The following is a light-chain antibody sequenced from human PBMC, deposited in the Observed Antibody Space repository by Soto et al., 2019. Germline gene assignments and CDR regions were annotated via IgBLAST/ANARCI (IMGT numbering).Light chain of an antibody. CDR1: QSVLHRSNNKNY. V-gene: IGKV4-1*01. CDR3: NQYYGNPS. CDR2: WTS. Sequence: DIVMTQSPDSLAVSLGERATINCKSSQSVLHRSNNKNYLAWYQQKPGQPPKLLIYWTSTRESGVPERFSGSGAGTDFPLTINSLQAEDVAVYYCNQYYGNPSFGQGTKLEIK. J-gene: IGKJ2*01.